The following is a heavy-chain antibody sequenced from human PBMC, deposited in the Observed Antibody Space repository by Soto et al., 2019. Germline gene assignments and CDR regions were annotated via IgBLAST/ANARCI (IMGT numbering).Heavy chain of an antibody. V-gene: IGHV4-59*01. J-gene: IGHJ6*02. Sequence: SETLSLTCTVSGGSISSYYWSWIRQPPGKGLEWIGYIYYSGSTNYNPSLKSRVTISVDTSKNQFSLKLSSVTAADTAVYYCAGFGELLDYYYGRDVWGQGTTVTVSS. D-gene: IGHD3-10*01. CDR2: IYYSGST. CDR3: AGFGELLDYYYGRDV. CDR1: GGSISSYY.